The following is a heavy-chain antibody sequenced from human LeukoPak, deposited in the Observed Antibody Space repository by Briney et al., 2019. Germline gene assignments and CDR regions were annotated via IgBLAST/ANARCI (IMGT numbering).Heavy chain of an antibody. CDR2: ISSSNSYT. CDR1: GFTFSDYY. D-gene: IGHD6-13*01. J-gene: IGHJ4*02. Sequence: PGGSLRLSCAASGFTFSDYYMSWIRETLGKGLEWVSYISSSNSYTNYADSVKGRFTISRDNAKNSLYLQMNSLGAEDTAVYYCVRTGPGELGYWGQGTLVTVSS. CDR3: VRTGPGELGY. V-gene: IGHV3-11*06.